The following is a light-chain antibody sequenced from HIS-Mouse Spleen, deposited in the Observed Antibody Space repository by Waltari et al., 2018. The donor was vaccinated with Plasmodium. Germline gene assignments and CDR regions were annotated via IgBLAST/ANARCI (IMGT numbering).Light chain of an antibody. CDR1: QSVSND. CDR3: QQYNNWSFT. CDR2: GAS. J-gene: IGKJ3*01. V-gene: IGKV3-15*01. Sequence: DIVMTQSPATLSVSPGERATLSCRASQSVSNDLAWYQQKPGQAPRLLISGASTRATGIPARFSGSGSGTEFTLTISSLQSEDFAVYYCQQYNNWSFTFGPGTKVDIK.